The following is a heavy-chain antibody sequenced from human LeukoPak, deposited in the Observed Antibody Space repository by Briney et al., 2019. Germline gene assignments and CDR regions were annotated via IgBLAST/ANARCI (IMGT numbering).Heavy chain of an antibody. J-gene: IGHJ4*02. D-gene: IGHD3-10*01. CDR2: ISSSSSTI. Sequence: GGSLRLSCAASGFTFSSYSMNWVRQAPGKGLEWVSYISSSSSTIYYADSVKGRFTISRDNAKNSLYLQMNSLRAEDTAVYYCARGVWFGELLPDYWGQGTLVTVSS. CDR3: ARGVWFGELLPDY. V-gene: IGHV3-48*01. CDR1: GFTFSSYS.